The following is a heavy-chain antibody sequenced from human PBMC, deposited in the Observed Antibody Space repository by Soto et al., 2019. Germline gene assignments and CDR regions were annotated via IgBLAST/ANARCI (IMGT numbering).Heavy chain of an antibody. D-gene: IGHD3-10*01. Sequence: SETLCLTCTVSGGSISSYYWSWIRQPPGKGLEWIGYIYYSGSTNYNPSLKSRVTISVDTSKNQFSLKLSSVTAADTAVYYCARVGYYGSGTVRPNYYYYMDVWGKGTTVTVSS. CDR2: IYYSGST. J-gene: IGHJ6*03. CDR3: ARVGYYGSGTVRPNYYYYMDV. CDR1: GGSISSYY. V-gene: IGHV4-59*01.